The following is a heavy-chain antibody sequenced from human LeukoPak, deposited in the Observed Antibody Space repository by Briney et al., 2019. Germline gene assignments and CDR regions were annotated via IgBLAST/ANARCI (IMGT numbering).Heavy chain of an antibody. V-gene: IGHV4-59*01. CDR1: GGSISSYY. J-gene: IGHJ5*02. CDR3: ARVILGHMANWFDP. CDR2: IYYSGST. Sequence: KPSETLSLTCTASGGSISSYYWSWIRQPPGKGLEWIGYIYYSGSTNYNPSLKSRVTISVDTSKNQFSLKLSSVTAADTAVYYCARVILGHMANWFDPWGQGTLVTVSS. D-gene: IGHD2-21*01.